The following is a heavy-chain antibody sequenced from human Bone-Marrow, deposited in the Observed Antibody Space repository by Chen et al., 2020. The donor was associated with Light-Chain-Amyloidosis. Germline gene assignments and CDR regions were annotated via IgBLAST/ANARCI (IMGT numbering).Heavy chain of an antibody. J-gene: IGHJ4*02. CDR3: ARRRDGYNFDY. CDR2: IYPDDSDA. V-gene: IGHV5-51*01. Sequence: EVQLEQSGPEVKKPGESLKISCKGSGYTFPNYWIGWVRQMPGKGLEWMGVIYPDDSDAGYSPSFEGQVTISADKSITTAYLQWRSLEASDTAMYYCARRRDGYNFDYWGQGTLVTVSS. CDR1: GYTFPNYW. D-gene: IGHD5-12*01.